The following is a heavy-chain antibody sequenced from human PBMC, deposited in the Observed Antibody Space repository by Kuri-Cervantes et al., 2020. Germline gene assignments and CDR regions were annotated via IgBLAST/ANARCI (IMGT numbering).Heavy chain of an antibody. CDR3: AKGDYDSSCYYYVYYGMDV. Sequence: GESLKISCAASGFTFDDYALHWVRQAPGKGLEWVSLISCDGGSTYFADSVKGRFTISRDNSKNSLYLQMNSLRAEDTALYYCAKGDYDSSCYYYVYYGMDVWGQGTTVTVSS. J-gene: IGHJ6*02. V-gene: IGHV3-43D*03. CDR2: ISCDGGST. CDR1: GFTFDDYA. D-gene: IGHD3-22*01.